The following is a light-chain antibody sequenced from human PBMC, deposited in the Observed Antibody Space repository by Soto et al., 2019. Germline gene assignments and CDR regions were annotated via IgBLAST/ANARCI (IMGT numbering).Light chain of an antibody. V-gene: IGKV3-15*01. CDR3: QQGT. CDR2: GAS. Sequence: EIVMTQSLATLSVSPGERATLSCRASQSVSSNLAWYQQKPGQAPRLLIYGASTRATGVPARFSGSGSGTDFTLTISSLEPEDFAVYFCQQGTFGQGTKVDIK. J-gene: IGKJ1*01. CDR1: QSVSSN.